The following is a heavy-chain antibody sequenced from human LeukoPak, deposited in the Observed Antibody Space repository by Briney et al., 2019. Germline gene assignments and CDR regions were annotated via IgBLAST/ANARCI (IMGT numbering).Heavy chain of an antibody. J-gene: IGHJ4*02. CDR1: GFTFSSYS. Sequence: PGGSLRLSCAASGFTFSSYSMNWVRQAPGKGLEWVSSISSSSSYIYYADSVKGRFTISRDNAKNSLYLQMNSLRADDTAVYYCASPVKYYYDSSGYYYDYFDYWGQGTLVTVSS. CDR3: ASPVKYYYDSSGYYYDYFDY. V-gene: IGHV3-21*01. D-gene: IGHD3-22*01. CDR2: ISSSSSYI.